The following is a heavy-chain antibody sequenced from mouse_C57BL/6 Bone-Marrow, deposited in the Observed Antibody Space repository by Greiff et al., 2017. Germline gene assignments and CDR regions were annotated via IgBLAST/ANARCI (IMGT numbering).Heavy chain of an antibody. CDR3: TPTVVAKGGY. J-gene: IGHJ2*01. V-gene: IGHV14-4*01. Sequence: EVQRVESGPELVKPGASVKISCKASGYAFSSSWMNWVKQRPEQGLEWIGWIDPENGDTEYASKFQGKATITADTSSNTAYLQLSSLTSEDTAVYYCTPTVVAKGGYWGQGTTLTVSS. CDR1: GYAFSSSW. D-gene: IGHD1-1*01. CDR2: IDPENGDT.